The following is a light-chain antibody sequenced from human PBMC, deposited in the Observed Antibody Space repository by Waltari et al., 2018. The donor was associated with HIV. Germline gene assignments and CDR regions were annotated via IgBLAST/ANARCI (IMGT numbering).Light chain of an antibody. CDR2: DKS. Sequence: QSVLTQPPSVSAAPGQKVTISCSGSSPNIGNNYVSWYQQLPGTAPKLLIYDKSKRPSGIPDRFSASKSGTSATLVITGLQIGDEADYFCGTWDNSLSAYVLFGGGTKLTVL. CDR3: GTWDNSLSAYVL. V-gene: IGLV1-51*01. J-gene: IGLJ2*01. CDR1: SPNIGNNY.